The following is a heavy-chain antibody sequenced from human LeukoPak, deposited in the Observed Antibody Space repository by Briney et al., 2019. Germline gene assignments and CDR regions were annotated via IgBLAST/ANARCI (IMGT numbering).Heavy chain of an antibody. V-gene: IGHV3-30*02. CDR1: GFTFRTYG. Sequence: RGSLRLSCAASGFTFRTYGMHWVRQAPGKGLEWVAFIRYDGTNKYYADSVKGRFTISRDNSKNTLYVQMNSLRAEDTAVYYCAKDPPYYYDSSGYGGGAFDIWGQGTMVTVSS. CDR2: IRYDGTNK. CDR3: AKDPPYYYDSSGYGGGAFDI. D-gene: IGHD3-22*01. J-gene: IGHJ3*02.